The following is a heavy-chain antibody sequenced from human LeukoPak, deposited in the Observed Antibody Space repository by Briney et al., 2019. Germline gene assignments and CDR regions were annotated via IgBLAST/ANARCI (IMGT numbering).Heavy chain of an antibody. CDR1: GGTFSSYA. V-gene: IGHV1-69*05. D-gene: IGHD5-12*01. J-gene: IGHJ3*02. CDR3: ARGYSGYDLFAFDI. CDR2: IIPIFGTA. Sequence: GASVKVSCKASGGTFSSYAISWVRQAPGQGLEWMGGIIPIFGTANYAQKLQGRVTMTTDTSTSTAYMELRSLRSDDTAVYYCARGYSGYDLFAFDIWGQGTMVTVSS.